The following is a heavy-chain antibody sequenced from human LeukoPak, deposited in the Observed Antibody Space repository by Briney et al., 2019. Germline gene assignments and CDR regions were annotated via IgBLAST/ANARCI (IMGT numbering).Heavy chain of an antibody. CDR2: INWNGGNT. J-gene: IGHJ6*03. CDR3: ARAYSGYENYYYYYYMDV. Sequence: GGSPRLSCAASGFTFDDYGMSWVRQAPGKGLEWVSGINWNGGNTGYADSLKGRFTISRDNAKNSLYLQMNSLRAEDTALYYCARAYSGYENYYYYYYMDVWGKGTTVTVSS. CDR1: GFTFDDYG. D-gene: IGHD5-12*01. V-gene: IGHV3-20*04.